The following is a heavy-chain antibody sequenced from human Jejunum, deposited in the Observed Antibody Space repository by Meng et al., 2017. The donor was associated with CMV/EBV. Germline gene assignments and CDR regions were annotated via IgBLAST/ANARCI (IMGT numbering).Heavy chain of an antibody. CDR1: GFTFSAHA. V-gene: IGHV3-30-3*01. Sequence: GRLVGSGGGLLQPGRSLGLSCTSSGFTFSAHAMHWVRQAPGKGLEWVAVISDDGSNEYYADSVKGRFTISRDNSKNTLYLQMNSLRAADTAVYYCARQPGSLAYWGQGTLVTVSS. CDR3: ARQPGSLAY. J-gene: IGHJ4*02. CDR2: ISDDGSNE.